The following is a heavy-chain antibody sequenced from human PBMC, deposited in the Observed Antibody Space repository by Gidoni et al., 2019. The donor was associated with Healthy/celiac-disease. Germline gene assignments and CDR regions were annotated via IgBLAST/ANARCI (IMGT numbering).Heavy chain of an antibody. D-gene: IGHD6-13*01. CDR2: MSGSGGRT. J-gene: IGHJ4*02. V-gene: IGHV3-23*01. Sequence: EVQLLESGGGLVQPGGSLRLSCAASGFTFSSYAMSWVRQAPGKGLEWVSAMSGSGGRTYYADSVKGRFTISRDNSKNTLYLQMNSLRAEDTAVYYCAKDPRSWYVPLFDYWGQGTLVTVSS. CDR3: AKDPRSWYVPLFDY. CDR1: GFTFSSYA.